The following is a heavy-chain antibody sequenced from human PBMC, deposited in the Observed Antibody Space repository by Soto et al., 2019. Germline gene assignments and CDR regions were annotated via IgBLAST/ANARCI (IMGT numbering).Heavy chain of an antibody. CDR2: ISSSGSTI. J-gene: IGHJ6*03. CDR3: ARAVVDRGYSGYEQYYYYYYMDV. Sequence: GGSLRLSCAASGFTFSDYYMSWIRQAPGKGLEWVSYISSSGSTIYYADSVKGRFTISRDNAKNSLYLQMNSLRAEDTAVYYCARAVVDRGYSGYEQYYYYYYMDVWGKGTTVTVSS. CDR1: GFTFSDYY. V-gene: IGHV3-11*01. D-gene: IGHD5-12*01.